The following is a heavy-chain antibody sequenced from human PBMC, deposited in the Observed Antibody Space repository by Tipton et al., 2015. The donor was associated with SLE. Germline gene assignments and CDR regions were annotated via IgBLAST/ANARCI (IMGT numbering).Heavy chain of an antibody. V-gene: IGHV3-30*04. CDR1: EDTSEFTFTTLA. CDR2: ISYDGRKK. J-gene: IGHJ4*02. Sequence: SLRLSCAASEDTSEFTFTTLAMHWVRQAPGKGLEWVAVISYDGRKKFFADSVKGRFTISRDNSKYTLFLQMNNLRAKDTAVYYCASGARGIVPAAIDYWGQGTLVTVSP. CDR3: ASGARGIVPAAIDY. D-gene: IGHD2-2*01.